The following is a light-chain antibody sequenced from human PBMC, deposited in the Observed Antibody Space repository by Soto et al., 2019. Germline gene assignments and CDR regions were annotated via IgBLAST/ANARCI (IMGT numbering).Light chain of an antibody. CDR3: QQYGSSPST. J-gene: IGKJ1*01. CDR1: QSIDNY. Sequence: EPVLTQSPATVSLSPGERATLSCRASQSIDNYLAWYQQKPGQAPGLLIYGASSRATGIPDRFSGSGSGTDFTLTISRLEPEDFAVYYCQQYGSSPSTFGQGTKVDIK. V-gene: IGKV3-20*01. CDR2: GAS.